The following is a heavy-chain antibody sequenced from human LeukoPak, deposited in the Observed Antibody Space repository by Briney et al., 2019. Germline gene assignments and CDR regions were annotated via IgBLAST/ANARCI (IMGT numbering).Heavy chain of an antibody. D-gene: IGHD2-2*01. J-gene: IGHJ4*02. CDR2: ISGSGNSI. CDR3: VRDGRGYCGSTSCRPFDS. Sequence: GGSLRLSCAASGFTFSSYEMNWVRQAPGKGLEPVSYISGSGNSISYADSVRGRFTISRDNAKNSLFLQMNSLRVEDTAVYYCVRDGRGYCGSTSCRPFDSWGRGTQVTVSS. V-gene: IGHV3-48*03. CDR1: GFTFSSYE.